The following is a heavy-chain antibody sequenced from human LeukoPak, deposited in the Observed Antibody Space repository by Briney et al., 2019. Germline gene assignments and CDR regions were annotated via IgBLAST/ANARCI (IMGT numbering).Heavy chain of an antibody. CDR2: ISGSGGST. V-gene: IGHV3-23*01. J-gene: IGHJ4*02. D-gene: IGHD3-10*01. CDR3: VGSGSYSTYNHAITLYYFDY. Sequence: GGSLRLSCAASGLTFNTFAMSWVRQAPGKGLEWVSAISGSGGSTFYADSVKGRFTISRDNSKNTLYLQMNSLRAEDTAVYYCVGSGSYSTYNHAITLYYFDYWGQGTLVTVSS. CDR1: GLTFNTFA.